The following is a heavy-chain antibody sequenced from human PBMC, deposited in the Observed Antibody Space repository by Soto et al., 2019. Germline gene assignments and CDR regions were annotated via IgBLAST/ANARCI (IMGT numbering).Heavy chain of an antibody. D-gene: IGHD2-21*01. J-gene: IGHJ2*01. CDR2: INHSGST. V-gene: IGHV4-34*01. Sequence: QVQLQQWGAGLLKPSETLSLTCAVYGGSFSGYYWSWIRQPPGKGLEWIGEINHSGSTNYNPSLKSRVTISVDTSKNEFSLKLSSVTAADTAVYYCARGLIVAPRYFDLWCRGTLVTVSS. CDR1: GGSFSGYY. CDR3: ARGLIVAPRYFDL.